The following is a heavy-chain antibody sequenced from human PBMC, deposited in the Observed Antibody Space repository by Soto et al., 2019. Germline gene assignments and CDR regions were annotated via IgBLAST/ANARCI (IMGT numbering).Heavy chain of an antibody. D-gene: IGHD3-3*01. J-gene: IGHJ4*02. Sequence: GASVKVSCKASGYTFTSYYMHWVRQAPGQGLEWMGIINPSGGSTSYAQKFQGRVTMTRDTSTSTVYMELSSLRSEDTAVYYCARVGIDDFWSGYYTGPADSFFDYWGQGTLVTVSS. CDR2: INPSGGST. V-gene: IGHV1-46*03. CDR1: GYTFTSYY. CDR3: ARVGIDDFWSGYYTGPADSFFDY.